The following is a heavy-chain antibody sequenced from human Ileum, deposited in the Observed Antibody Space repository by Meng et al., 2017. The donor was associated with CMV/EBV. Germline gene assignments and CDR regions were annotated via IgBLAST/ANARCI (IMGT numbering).Heavy chain of an antibody. CDR2: MNSDGSTT. V-gene: IGHV3-74*01. CDR3: ARAGEYRFDY. CDR1: GFTFSSSW. Sequence: GGSLRLSCAASGFTFSSSWMHWVRQAPGKGLVWVSRMNSDGSTTDHADSVTGRLTISRDNARNTLYLQMNSLRAEDTAVYYCARAGEYRFDYWGQGTLVTVSS. J-gene: IGHJ4*02. D-gene: IGHD2/OR15-2a*01.